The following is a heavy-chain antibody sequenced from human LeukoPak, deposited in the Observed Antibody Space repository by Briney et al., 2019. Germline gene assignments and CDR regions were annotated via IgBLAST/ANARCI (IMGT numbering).Heavy chain of an antibody. CDR2: ISSSGSII. CDR1: GFTFSSYS. D-gene: IGHD4-17*01. CDR3: ARDLGMTDGDYVSYFDY. J-gene: IGHJ4*02. Sequence: GGSLRLSCAASGFTFSSYSMNWVRQAPGKGLEWVSYISSSGSIIYYADSVKGRFTISRDNAKNSLYLQMNSLRAEDTALYYCARDLGMTDGDYVSYFDYWGQGTLVTVSS. V-gene: IGHV3-48*04.